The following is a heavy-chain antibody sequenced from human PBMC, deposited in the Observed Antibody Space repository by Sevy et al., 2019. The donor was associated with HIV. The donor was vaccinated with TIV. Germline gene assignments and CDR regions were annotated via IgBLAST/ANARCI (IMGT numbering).Heavy chain of an antibody. V-gene: IGHV3-23*01. CDR3: AKDLGSRNFFDW. CDR1: GFTLSIYA. Sequence: GGSLRLSCAASGFTLSIYAVSWVRQAPGKGLEWVSLISSGGDTWYADSVKGRFTISRDNSKNTLFLQMNSLGAEDTAVYYCAKDLGSRNFFDWWGQGTLVTVSS. CDR2: ISSGGDT. J-gene: IGHJ4*02.